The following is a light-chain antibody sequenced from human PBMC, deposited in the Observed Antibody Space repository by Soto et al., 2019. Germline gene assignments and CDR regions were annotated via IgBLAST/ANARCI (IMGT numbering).Light chain of an antibody. CDR2: EVS. CDR1: SSDVGGYNY. V-gene: IGLV2-8*01. CDR3: SSYAGTMV. J-gene: IGLJ2*01. Sequence: QSALTQPPSASGSPGQSVTISCTGTSSDVGGYNYVSRYQQHPGKAPKLMIYEVSKRPSGVPDRFSGSKSGNTASLTVSGLQAEDEADYYCSSYAGTMVFGGGTKVTVL.